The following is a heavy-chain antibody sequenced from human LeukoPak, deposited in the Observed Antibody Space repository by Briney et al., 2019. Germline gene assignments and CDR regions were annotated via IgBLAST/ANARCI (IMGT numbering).Heavy chain of an antibody. CDR1: GGSVSSGSYY. J-gene: IGHJ4*02. CDR2: IYYSGST. V-gene: IGHV4-61*01. D-gene: IGHD3-22*01. Sequence: PSETLSLTCTVSGGSVSSGSYYWSWIRQPPGKGLEWIGYIYYSGSTNYNPSLKSRVTISVDTSKNQFSLKLSSVTAADTAVYYCARGVAPWFVGSDSSGYFDYWGQGTLVTVSS. CDR3: ARGVAPWFVGSDSSGYFDY.